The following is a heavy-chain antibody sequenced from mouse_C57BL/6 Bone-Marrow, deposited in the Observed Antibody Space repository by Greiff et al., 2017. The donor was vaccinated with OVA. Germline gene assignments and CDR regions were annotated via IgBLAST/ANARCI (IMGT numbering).Heavy chain of an antibody. CDR1: GFTFSSYG. CDR2: ISSGGSYT. CDR3: ARLGVVYFDD. J-gene: IGHJ2*01. V-gene: IGHV5-6*01. Sequence: EVKLVESGGDLVKPGGSLKLSCAASGFTFSSYGMSWVRQTPDKRLEWVATISSGGSYTYYPDSVKGRFTISRDIAKNTLYLQMSSLKSEDTAMYYCARLGVVYFDDWGQGTTLTVSS. D-gene: IGHD1-1*02.